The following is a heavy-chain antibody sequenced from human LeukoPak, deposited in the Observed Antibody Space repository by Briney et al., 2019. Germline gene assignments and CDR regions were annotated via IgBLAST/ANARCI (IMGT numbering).Heavy chain of an antibody. D-gene: IGHD4-17*01. V-gene: IGHV3-23*01. CDR3: ARVSPNTVTTLQYSDY. CDR1: GLSLNSYA. CDR2: SSSSDDGK. J-gene: IGHJ4*02. Sequence: GGSLRLSCTASGLSLNSYAISWVRQVPGKGLEWVSASSSSDDGKWYADSVRGRFTISRDTSKNTVYLQMNSLRAEDTAVYYCARVSPNTVTTLQYSDYWGQGTLVTVSS.